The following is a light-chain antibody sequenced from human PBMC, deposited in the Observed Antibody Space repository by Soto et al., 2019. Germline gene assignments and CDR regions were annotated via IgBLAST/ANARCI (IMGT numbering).Light chain of an antibody. CDR2: DAS. CDR1: QSVSSY. J-gene: IGKJ5*01. V-gene: IGKV3-11*01. CDR3: QQRSNWPIT. Sequence: EIVLPQSPATLSLSPGERATLSFRASQSVSSYLAWYQQKPGQAPRLLIYDASNRATGIPARFSGSGSGTDFTLTISSLEPEDFAVYYCQQRSNWPITFGQGTRWRI.